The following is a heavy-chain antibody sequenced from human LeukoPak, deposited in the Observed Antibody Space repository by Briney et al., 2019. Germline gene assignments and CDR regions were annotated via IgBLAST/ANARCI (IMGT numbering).Heavy chain of an antibody. Sequence: AASVKVSCTASGYTFTGYYMHWVRRAPGQRLEWMGWINPNGADTNYALKFQGRVTMTRDTSISTAYMELSRLRSDDTALYYCARDFTRLLPPSYYFDYWGQGTLVTVSS. CDR2: INPNGADT. CDR3: ARDFTRLLPPSYYFDY. J-gene: IGHJ4*02. V-gene: IGHV1-2*02. D-gene: IGHD2-15*01. CDR1: GYTFTGYY.